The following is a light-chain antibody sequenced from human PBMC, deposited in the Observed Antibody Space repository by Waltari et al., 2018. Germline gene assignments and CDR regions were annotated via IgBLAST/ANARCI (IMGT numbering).Light chain of an antibody. V-gene: IGKV3-11*01. CDR1: QSVSTY. CDR2: DAS. J-gene: IGKJ2*01. Sequence: EIVLTQSPVTLSLSPGEGATLSCRASQSVSTYLAWYQQKPGQAPRLLIYDASNRATGIPARFSGSGSGTDFTLTISSLEPEDFAVYYCQQRANWPPYTFGQGTKLEIK. CDR3: QQRANWPPYT.